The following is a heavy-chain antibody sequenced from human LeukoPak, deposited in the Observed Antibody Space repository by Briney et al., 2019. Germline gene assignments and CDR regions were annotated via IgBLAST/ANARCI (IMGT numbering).Heavy chain of an antibody. Sequence: AGGSLRLSCAASGFTFSSYSMNWVRQAPGKGLEWVSSISSSSSYIYYADSVKGRFTISRDNAKNSLYLQMNSLRAEDTAVYYCARDLGGYCSGGSCYPGAFDIWGQGTMVTVSS. V-gene: IGHV3-21*01. J-gene: IGHJ3*02. CDR2: ISSSSSYI. CDR3: ARDLGGYCSGGSCYPGAFDI. CDR1: GFTFSSYS. D-gene: IGHD2-15*01.